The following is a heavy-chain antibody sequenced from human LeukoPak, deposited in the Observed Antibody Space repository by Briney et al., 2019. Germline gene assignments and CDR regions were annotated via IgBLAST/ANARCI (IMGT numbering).Heavy chain of an antibody. Sequence: GESLKISCKGSGYSFTSYWTGWVRQMPGKGLEWMGIIYPGDSDTRYSPSFQGQVTISADKSISTAYLQWSSLKASDTAMYYCARHEGVVPAAMGSFNWFDPWGQGTLVTVSS. J-gene: IGHJ5*02. CDR3: ARHEGVVPAAMGSFNWFDP. D-gene: IGHD2-2*01. CDR2: IYPGDSDT. CDR1: GYSFTSYW. V-gene: IGHV5-51*01.